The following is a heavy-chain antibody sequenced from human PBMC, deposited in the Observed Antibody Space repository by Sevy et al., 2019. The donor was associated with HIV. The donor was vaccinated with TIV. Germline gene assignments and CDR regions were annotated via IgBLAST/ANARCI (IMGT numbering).Heavy chain of an antibody. D-gene: IGHD3-3*01. Sequence: GGSLRLSCAASGFTFSSYAMHWVRQAPGKGLEWVAVISYDGSNKYYAYSVKGRFTISRDNSKNTLYLQMNSLRAEDTVVYYCARDPRADYDFWSGYYYYYGMDVWGQGTTVTVSS. CDR2: ISYDGSNK. J-gene: IGHJ6*02. V-gene: IGHV3-30-3*01. CDR3: ARDPRADYDFWSGYYYYYGMDV. CDR1: GFTFSSYA.